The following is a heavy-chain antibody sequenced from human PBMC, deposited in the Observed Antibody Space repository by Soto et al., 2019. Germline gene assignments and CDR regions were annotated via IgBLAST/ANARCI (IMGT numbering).Heavy chain of an antibody. J-gene: IGHJ5*01. V-gene: IGHV3-48*02. D-gene: IGHD1-1*01. CDR3: TTEHHNYSLPVDGPIPFD. CDR1: GFTLSPGT. Sequence: GGSLRVPYADSGFTLSPGTKIWFRQPPGKGLEWVSYISSSSSTIYYADSVKGRFTISRDNAKNSLYLQMNSLRDEDTAVYNCTTEHHNYSLPVDGPIPFD. CDR2: ISSSSSTI.